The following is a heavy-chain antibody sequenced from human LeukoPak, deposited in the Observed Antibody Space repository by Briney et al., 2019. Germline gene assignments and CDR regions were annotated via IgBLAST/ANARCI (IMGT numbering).Heavy chain of an antibody. CDR2: ISGSGGST. D-gene: IGHD2-2*01. Sequence: GGSLRLSCAASGFTFSSYAMSWVRQAPGKGLEWVSAISGSGGSTYYADSVKGRFTISRDNSKNTLYLQMNSLRADDTAVYYCARDLRRDCSTTTCYAFDYWGQGTLVTVSS. J-gene: IGHJ4*02. CDR3: ARDLRRDCSTTTCYAFDY. V-gene: IGHV3-23*01. CDR1: GFTFSSYA.